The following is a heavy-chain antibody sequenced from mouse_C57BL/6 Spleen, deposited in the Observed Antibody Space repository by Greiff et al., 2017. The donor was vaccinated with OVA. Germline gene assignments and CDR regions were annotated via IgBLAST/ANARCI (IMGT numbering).Heavy chain of an antibody. CDR3: ARSFTMVTTEFAY. V-gene: IGHV1-81*01. CDR2: IYPRSGNT. J-gene: IGHJ3*01. Sequence: QVQLQQSGAELARPGASVKLSCKASGYTFTSYGISWVKQRTVQGLEWIGEIYPRSGNTYYNEKFKGKATLTADKSSSTAYMEIRSLTSEDSAVYFCARSFTMVTTEFAYWGQGTLVTVSA. D-gene: IGHD2-2*01. CDR1: GYTFTSYG.